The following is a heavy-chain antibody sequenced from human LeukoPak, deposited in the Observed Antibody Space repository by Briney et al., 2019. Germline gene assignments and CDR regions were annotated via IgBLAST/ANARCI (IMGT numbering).Heavy chain of an antibody. CDR2: ISSSSSTI. CDR1: GFTFSSYS. Sequence: GGSLRLSCAASGFTFSSYSMNWVRQAPGKGLGWVSYISSSSSTIYYADSVKGRFTISRDNAKNSLYLQMNSLRAEDTALYYCAKATGPGYCSSTSCTSDYFDYWGQGTLVTVSS. D-gene: IGHD2-2*01. J-gene: IGHJ4*02. V-gene: IGHV3-48*01. CDR3: AKATGPGYCSSTSCTSDYFDY.